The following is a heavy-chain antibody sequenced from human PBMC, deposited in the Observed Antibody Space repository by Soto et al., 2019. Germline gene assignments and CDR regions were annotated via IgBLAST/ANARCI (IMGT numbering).Heavy chain of an antibody. CDR2: IHTSGST. D-gene: IGHD1-1*01. CDR3: ARAELAIGYYGMDV. V-gene: IGHV4-4*07. J-gene: IGHJ6*02. Sequence: SETLSLTCTVSGGSISSYYWSWIRQPAGKGLEWTGRIHTSGSTNYNPSLKSRVTMSVDTSKNQFSLKLSSVTAADTAVYYCARAELAIGYYGMDVWGQGTTVTVSS. CDR1: GGSISSYY.